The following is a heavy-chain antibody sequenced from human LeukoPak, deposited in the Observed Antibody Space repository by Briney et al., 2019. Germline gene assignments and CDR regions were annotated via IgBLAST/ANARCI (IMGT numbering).Heavy chain of an antibody. CDR2: IRYDGNNK. CDR1: GFTFSNYG. V-gene: IGHV3-30*02. D-gene: IGHD2-2*01. CDR3: AKSFRSTSLDY. J-gene: IGHJ4*02. Sequence: GGSLRLSCAASGFTFSNYGMLWVRQAPGKGLDWVAFIRYDGNNKLYADSVKGRFTISRDNSGNTLYLQMNSLRAGDTAVYYCAKSFRSTSLDYWGQGTLVTVSS.